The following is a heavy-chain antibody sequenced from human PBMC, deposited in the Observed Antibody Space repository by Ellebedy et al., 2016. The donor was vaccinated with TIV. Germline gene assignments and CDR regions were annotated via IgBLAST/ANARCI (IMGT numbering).Heavy chain of an antibody. D-gene: IGHD1-1*01. J-gene: IGHJ3*02. CDR3: AGETFNDVDLIIWGVLDT. V-gene: IGHV3-66*01. CDR1: GLTVSSTY. CDR2: IHTGGDT. Sequence: GGSLRLSCAASGLTVSSTYMSWVRQAPGKGLEWISVIHTGGDTNYADSVKGRFTMSRDTSKNTVHLQINSVRAEDTAVYYCAGETFNDVDLIIWGVLDTWGQGTMVTVSS.